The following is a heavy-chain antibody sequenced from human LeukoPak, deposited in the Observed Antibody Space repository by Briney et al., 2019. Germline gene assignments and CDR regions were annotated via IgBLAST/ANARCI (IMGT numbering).Heavy chain of an antibody. D-gene: IGHD3-10*01. CDR3: ATDYGSGSYYLDY. CDR2: IYYSGST. CDR1: GGSISSGDYY. V-gene: IGHV4-30-4*01. Sequence: PSETLSLTCTVSGGSISSGDYYWSWIRQPPGKGLEWIGYIYYSGSTYYNPSLKSRVTISVDTSKNQFSLKLSSVTAAVTAVYYCATDYGSGSYYLDYWGQGTLVTVSS. J-gene: IGHJ4*02.